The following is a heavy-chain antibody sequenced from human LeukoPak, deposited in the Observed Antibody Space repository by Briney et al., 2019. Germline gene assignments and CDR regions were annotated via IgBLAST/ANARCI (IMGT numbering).Heavy chain of an antibody. Sequence: ASVKVSCKTSGYTFTDYYMHWVRQAPGQGPEWMGITRPSSGRTQYPQKFQGGVTMTWDMSASTFYMELSSLTSDDTAIYYCAREGPETYKFDFWGQGTLVTVSS. V-gene: IGHV1-46*01. CDR3: AREGPETYKFDF. CDR1: GYTFTDYY. J-gene: IGHJ4*02. CDR2: TRPSSGRT. D-gene: IGHD1-1*01.